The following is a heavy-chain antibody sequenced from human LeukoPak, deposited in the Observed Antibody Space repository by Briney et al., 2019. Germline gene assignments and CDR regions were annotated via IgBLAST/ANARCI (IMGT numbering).Heavy chain of an antibody. CDR2: ISAYNGNT. D-gene: IGHD3-16*01. Sequence: ASVKVSCKASGYTFTSYGISWVRQAPGRGLEWMGWISAYNGNTNYAQKLQGRVTMTTDTSTGTAYMELRSLRSDDTAVYYCARAYDYVWGMDVWGKGTTVTVSS. V-gene: IGHV1-18*01. J-gene: IGHJ6*04. CDR3: ARAYDYVWGMDV. CDR1: GYTFTSYG.